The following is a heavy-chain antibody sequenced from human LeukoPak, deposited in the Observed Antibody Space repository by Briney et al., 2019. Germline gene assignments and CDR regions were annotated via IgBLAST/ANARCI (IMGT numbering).Heavy chain of an antibody. V-gene: IGHV3-15*01. CDR2: IKSKTDGGTT. J-gene: IGHJ4*02. Sequence: GGSLRLSCAASGVTFSNAWMSWVRQAPGKGLEWVGRIKSKTDGGTTDYAAPVKGRFTISRDDSKNTLYLQMNSLKTEDTAVYYCTTAGWELYYFDYWGQGTLVTVSS. CDR1: GVTFSNAW. D-gene: IGHD4-23*01. CDR3: TTAGWELYYFDY.